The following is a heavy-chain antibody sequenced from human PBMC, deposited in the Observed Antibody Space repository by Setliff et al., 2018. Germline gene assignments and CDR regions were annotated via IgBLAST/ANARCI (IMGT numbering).Heavy chain of an antibody. Sequence: LSLSCAVSGLSFSNYWMHWVRQSPGKGLVWVSRINKYHADSVKGRFTISRDNSKNTLYLQMKSLRPEDTAVYYCARTCRGSGCYAGLESWGQGTPVTVSS. CDR2: INKY. CDR3: ARTCRGSGCYAGLES. CDR1: GLSFSNYW. J-gene: IGHJ4*02. V-gene: IGHV3-30*03. D-gene: IGHD2-15*01.